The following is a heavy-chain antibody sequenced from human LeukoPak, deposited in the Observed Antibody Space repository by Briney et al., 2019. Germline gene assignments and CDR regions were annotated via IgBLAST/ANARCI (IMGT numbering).Heavy chain of an antibody. J-gene: IGHJ4*02. CDR1: GYTFTSYD. V-gene: IGHV1-8*01. CDR3: ASGAWFGEFHPLDY. CDR2: MNPNSGNT. Sequence: ASVKVSCKASGYTFTSYDINWVRQATGQGLERMGWMNPNSGNTGYAQKFQGRVTMTRDTSISTAYMELSRLRSDDTAVYYCASGAWFGEFHPLDYWGQGTLVTVSS. D-gene: IGHD3-10*01.